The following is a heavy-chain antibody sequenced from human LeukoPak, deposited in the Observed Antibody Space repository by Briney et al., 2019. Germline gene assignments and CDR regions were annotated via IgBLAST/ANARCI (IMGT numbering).Heavy chain of an antibody. CDR1: GSIFTNYW. CDR3: ARQGIVVADSFDP. D-gene: IGHD6-19*01. Sequence: GASLLISCKGSGSIFTNYWISWGRQLPGKAVEWIGRNDLTDLYTNYSPSFQVHVAISVDKSISTAYLQWSSLKASDTAMYYCARQGIVVADSFDPWGQGTLVTVSS. V-gene: IGHV5-10-1*01. J-gene: IGHJ5*02. CDR2: NDLTDLYT.